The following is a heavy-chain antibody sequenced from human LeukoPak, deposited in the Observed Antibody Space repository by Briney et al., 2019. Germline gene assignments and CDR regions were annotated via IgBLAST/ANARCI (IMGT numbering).Heavy chain of an antibody. Sequence: SETLSLTCAVYGGSFSGYYWSWIHQPPGKGLEWIGEINHSGSTNYNPSIKSRVTISVDTSKNHFSLKLSSVTAADTAVYYCARLPTSWFDPWGQGTLVTVSS. CDR3: ARLPTSWFDP. J-gene: IGHJ5*02. CDR2: INHSGST. CDR1: GGSFSGYY. V-gene: IGHV4-34*01.